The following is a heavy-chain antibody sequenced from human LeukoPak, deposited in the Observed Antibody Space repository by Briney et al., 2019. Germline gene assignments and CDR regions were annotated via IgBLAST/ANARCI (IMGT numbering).Heavy chain of an antibody. Sequence: PSETLSLTCSVTSGSISNSNYYWGWIRQPPGKGLEWIGSIFYSGSTDYNPSLKSRVSISVDTSKNQFSLTLHSVTAADTAVYYCARAYYYGSGDYDYWGQGTLVTVSS. CDR1: SGSISNSNYY. CDR3: ARAYYYGSGDYDY. D-gene: IGHD3-10*01. J-gene: IGHJ4*02. CDR2: IFYSGST. V-gene: IGHV4-39*01.